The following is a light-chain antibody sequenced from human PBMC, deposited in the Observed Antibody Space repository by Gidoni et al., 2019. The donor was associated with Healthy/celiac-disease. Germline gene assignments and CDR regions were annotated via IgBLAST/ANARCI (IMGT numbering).Light chain of an antibody. J-gene: IGLJ2*01. CDR3: RSYAGSYTFLVV. CDR2: DVS. V-gene: IGLV2-11*01. Sequence: QSALTQPRSVSGSPGQSVTIACTGTSSDVGGYNYVSWYQQHPGKAPKLMIYDVSKRPSGVPDRFSGSKSGNTASLTISGLQAEDEADYYCRSYAGSYTFLVVFGGWTKLTGL. CDR1: SSDVGGYNY.